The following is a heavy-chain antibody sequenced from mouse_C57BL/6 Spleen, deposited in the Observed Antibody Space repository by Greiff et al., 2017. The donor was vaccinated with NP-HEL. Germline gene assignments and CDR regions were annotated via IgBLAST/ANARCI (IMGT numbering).Heavy chain of an antibody. V-gene: IGHV1-64*01. D-gene: IGHD3-2*02. CDR2: IHPNSGST. CDR3: ARRGSSGYVKAMDY. J-gene: IGHJ4*01. Sequence: VQLQQPGAELVKPGASVKLSCKASGYTFTSYWMHWVKQRPGQGLEWIGMIHPNSGSTNYNEKFKSKATLTVDKSSSTAYMQLSSLTSEDSAVYYCARRGSSGYVKAMDYWGQGTSVTVSS. CDR1: GYTFTSYW.